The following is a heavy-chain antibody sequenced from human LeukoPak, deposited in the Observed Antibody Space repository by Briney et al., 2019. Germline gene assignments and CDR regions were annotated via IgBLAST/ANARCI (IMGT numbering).Heavy chain of an antibody. CDR2: ISSSSSTI. CDR3: XXVGSRADYGDSRYYYYYYGMDV. D-gene: IGHD4-17*01. CDR1: GFTFSSYS. Sequence: GGSLRLSCAASGFTFSSYSMNWVRQAPGKGLEWVSYISSSSSTIYYADSVKGRFTISRDNAKNSLYLQMNSLRAEDTAVYYCXXVGSRADYGDSRYYYYYYGMDVWGQGTTVTVSS. V-gene: IGHV3-48*01. J-gene: IGHJ6*02.